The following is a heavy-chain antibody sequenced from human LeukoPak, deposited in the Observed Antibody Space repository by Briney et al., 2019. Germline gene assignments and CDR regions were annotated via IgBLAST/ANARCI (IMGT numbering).Heavy chain of an antibody. CDR2: ISGSGGST. Sequence: GGSLRLSCAASGFSFSSYAMSWVRQAPGKGLEWVSAISGSGGSTYYADSVKGRFTISRDNSKNTLYLQMNSLRAEDTAVYYCAKDSYDFWSGYLTSFDYWGQGTLVTVSS. J-gene: IGHJ4*02. D-gene: IGHD3-3*01. V-gene: IGHV3-23*01. CDR1: GFSFSSYA. CDR3: AKDSYDFWSGYLTSFDY.